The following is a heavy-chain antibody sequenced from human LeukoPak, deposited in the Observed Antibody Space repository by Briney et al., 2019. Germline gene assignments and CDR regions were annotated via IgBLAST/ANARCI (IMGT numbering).Heavy chain of an antibody. Sequence: PSETLSLTCTVSGGSISSYYWSWIRQPPGKGLEWFAYIYYTGNANYNPSLKSRVTISVDTSKNQLSLKLNSVTAADTAVYYCARHHYDSTHDAFDIWGQGTMVTVSS. V-gene: IGHV4-59*13. CDR1: GGSISSYY. J-gene: IGHJ3*02. CDR3: ARHHYDSTHDAFDI. D-gene: IGHD3-22*01. CDR2: IYYTGNA.